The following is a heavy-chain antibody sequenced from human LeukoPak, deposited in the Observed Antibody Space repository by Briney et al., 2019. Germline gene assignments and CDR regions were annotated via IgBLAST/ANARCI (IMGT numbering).Heavy chain of an antibody. Sequence: GGSLRLSCAASGFTFSSYSMNWVRRAPGKGLEWVSSISSSSSYIYYADSVKGRFTISRDNAKNSLYLQMNSLRAEDTAVYYCARYCSGGSCYGYYFDYWGQGTLVTVSS. J-gene: IGHJ4*02. D-gene: IGHD2-15*01. CDR2: ISSSSSYI. CDR1: GFTFSSYS. CDR3: ARYCSGGSCYGYYFDY. V-gene: IGHV3-21*01.